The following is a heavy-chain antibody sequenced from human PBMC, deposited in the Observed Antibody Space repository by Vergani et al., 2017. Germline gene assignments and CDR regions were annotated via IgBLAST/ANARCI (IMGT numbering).Heavy chain of an antibody. Sequence: QLQESGPGLVKPSATLSLTCTVSGGSISSYYWSWIRQPPGKGLEWIGYIYYSGSTNYNPSLKSRVTISVDTSKNQFSLKLSSVTAADTAVYYCARVRLVPAAIYYMDVWGKGTTVTVSS. J-gene: IGHJ6*03. V-gene: IGHV4-59*01. D-gene: IGHD2-2*01. CDR2: IYYSGST. CDR1: GGSISSYY. CDR3: ARVRLVPAAIYYMDV.